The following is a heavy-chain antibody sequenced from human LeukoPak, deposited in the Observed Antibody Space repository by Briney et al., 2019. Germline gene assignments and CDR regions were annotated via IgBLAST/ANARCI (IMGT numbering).Heavy chain of an antibody. Sequence: GASVKVSCKASGYTFTGYYMHWVRQAPGQGLEWMGWINPNSGGTNYAQKFQGRVTMTRDTSISTAYMELSRLRSDDTAVYYCAREMKYGDYATDYWCQGTLVTVSS. J-gene: IGHJ4*02. CDR3: AREMKYGDYATDY. V-gene: IGHV1-2*02. CDR1: GYTFTGYY. D-gene: IGHD4-17*01. CDR2: INPNSGGT.